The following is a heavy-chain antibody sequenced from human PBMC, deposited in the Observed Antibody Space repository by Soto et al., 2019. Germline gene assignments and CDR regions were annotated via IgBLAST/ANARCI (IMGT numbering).Heavy chain of an antibody. V-gene: IGHV4-34*01. CDR1: GGSFSGYY. CDR3: ARGKLGYDCWSGYYVIEYFDY. D-gene: IGHD3-3*01. Sequence: SETLSLTCAVYGGSFSGYYWSWIRQPPGKGLEWIGEINHSGSTNYNPSLKSRATISVDTSKNQFSLKLSSVTAADTAVYYCARGKLGYDCWSGYYVIEYFDYWGQGTLVTVSS. CDR2: INHSGST. J-gene: IGHJ4*02.